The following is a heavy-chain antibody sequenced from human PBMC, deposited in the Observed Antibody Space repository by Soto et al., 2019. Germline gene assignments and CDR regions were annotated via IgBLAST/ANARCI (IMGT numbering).Heavy chain of an antibody. V-gene: IGHV4-59*01. D-gene: IGHD2-2*01. CDR3: ARTRRGWNTRPDWCDP. Sequence: SETLSLTCTVSGGSISSYYWSWIRHPPGKGLEWIGYIYYSGSTNYNPSLKSRVTISVDTSKNQFSLKLSSVTAADTAVYYCARTRRGWNTRPDWCDPWGQGTLVTVSS. J-gene: IGHJ5*02. CDR2: IYYSGST. CDR1: GGSISSYY.